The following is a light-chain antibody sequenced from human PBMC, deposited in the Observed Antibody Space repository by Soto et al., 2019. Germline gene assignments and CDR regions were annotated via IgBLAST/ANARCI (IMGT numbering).Light chain of an antibody. J-gene: IGLJ1*01. CDR2: HNS. CDR1: SSNIGAGYD. V-gene: IGLV1-40*01. CDR3: QSYDRSLSGSRV. Sequence: QSVLTQPPSMSVAPGQRVTISCTGGSSNIGAGYDVHWYQQLPGTAPKLLIYHNSNRPSGVPDRFSGSKSGPSASLAITGLQAEDEDDYYCQSYDRSLSGSRVFGPGSKVTVL.